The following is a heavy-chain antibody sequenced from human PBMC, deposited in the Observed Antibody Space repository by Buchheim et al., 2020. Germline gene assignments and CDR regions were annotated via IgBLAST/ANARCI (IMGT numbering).Heavy chain of an antibody. Sequence: EVQLVESGGGLVQPEGSLRLSCAASGFTFSSYWMSWVRQAPGKGLEWVANIKQDGSEKYYVDSVKGRFAISRDNAKNSLYLQMNSLRAEDTAVYYCARVSGSGSYILYYYYYYMDVWGKGTT. CDR3: ARVSGSGSYILYYYYYYMDV. V-gene: IGHV3-7*01. D-gene: IGHD3-10*01. CDR1: GFTFSSYW. J-gene: IGHJ6*03. CDR2: IKQDGSEK.